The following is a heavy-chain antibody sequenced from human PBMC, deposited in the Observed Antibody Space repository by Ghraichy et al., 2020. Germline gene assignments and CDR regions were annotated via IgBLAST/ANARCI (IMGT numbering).Heavy chain of an antibody. J-gene: IGHJ2*01. CDR3: ARQSGQQLVTGNWYFDL. CDR1: GGSISSYY. D-gene: IGHD6-13*01. V-gene: IGHV4-4*09. Sequence: SETLSLTCTVSGGSISSYYWSWIRQPPGKGLEWIGYIYTSGSTNYNPSLKSRVTISVDTSKNQFSLKLSSVTAADTAVYYCARQSGQQLVTGNWYFDLWGRGTLVTVSS. CDR2: IYTSGST.